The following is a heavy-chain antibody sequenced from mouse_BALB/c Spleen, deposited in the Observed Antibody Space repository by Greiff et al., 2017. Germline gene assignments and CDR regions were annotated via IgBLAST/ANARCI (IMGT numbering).Heavy chain of an antibody. Sequence: VKLMESGPGLVQPSQSLSITCTVSGFSLTSYGVHWVRQSPGKGLEWLGVIWSGGSTDYNAAFISRLSISKDNSKIQVFFKMNSLQANDTAIYYCARNSLLYYYAMDYWGQGTSVTVSS. D-gene: IGHD1-1*01. CDR1: GFSLTSYG. V-gene: IGHV2-2*02. CDR2: IWSGGST. J-gene: IGHJ4*01. CDR3: ARNSLLYYYAMDY.